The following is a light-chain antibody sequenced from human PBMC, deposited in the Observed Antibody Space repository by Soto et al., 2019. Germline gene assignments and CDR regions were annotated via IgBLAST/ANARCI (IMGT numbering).Light chain of an antibody. Sequence: DIQLTQSPSFLSASVGDRVTITFRASQGIGSYLAWYQQKPGKAPELLIYDASTLESGVPSRFTGRGSGTEFTLTISSLQPEDFATYYCQQDKSYSRMFGQGTKVDI. V-gene: IGKV1-9*01. J-gene: IGKJ1*01. CDR3: QQDKSYSRM. CDR1: QGIGSY. CDR2: DAS.